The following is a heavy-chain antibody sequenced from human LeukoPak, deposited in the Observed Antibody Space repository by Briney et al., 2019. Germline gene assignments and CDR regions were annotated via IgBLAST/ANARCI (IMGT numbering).Heavy chain of an antibody. D-gene: IGHD3-22*01. CDR1: GGTFSSYA. Sequence: SVKVSCKASGGTFSSYATSWVRQAPGQGLEWMGGIIPIFGTANYAQKFQGRVTITADESTSTAYMELSSLRSEDTAVYYCAGTTYYYDSSGYFDYWGQGTLVTVSS. J-gene: IGHJ4*02. CDR2: IIPIFGTA. CDR3: AGTTYYYDSSGYFDY. V-gene: IGHV1-69*13.